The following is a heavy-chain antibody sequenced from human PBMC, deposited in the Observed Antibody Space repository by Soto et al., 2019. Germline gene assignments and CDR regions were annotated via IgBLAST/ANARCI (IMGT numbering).Heavy chain of an antibody. Sequence: ASVKAACKASGYTFPCYYMHCVRQAPGQGLEWMGWINPHSGGTNYAQKFQGRVTMTRDTSISTAYMELSRLRSDETAVYYCARIAAAFSGVLTYWGQGTLITVSS. D-gene: IGHD6-13*01. J-gene: IGHJ4*02. CDR2: INPHSGGT. CDR3: ARIAAAFSGVLTY. CDR1: GYTFPCYY. V-gene: IGHV1-2*02.